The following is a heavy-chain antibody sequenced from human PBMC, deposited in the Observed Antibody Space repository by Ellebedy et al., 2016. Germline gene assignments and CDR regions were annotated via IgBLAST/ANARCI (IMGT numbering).Heavy chain of an antibody. CDR1: GFTFSSYW. Sequence: GESLKISCAASGFTFSSYWMSWVREAPGKGLEWVANIKQDGSEKYYVDSVKGRFTISRDNAKNSLYLQMNSLRAEDTAEYYCARGSWNDDRYYFDYWGQGTLVTVSS. J-gene: IGHJ4*02. CDR2: IKQDGSEK. D-gene: IGHD1-1*01. V-gene: IGHV3-7*03. CDR3: ARGSWNDDRYYFDY.